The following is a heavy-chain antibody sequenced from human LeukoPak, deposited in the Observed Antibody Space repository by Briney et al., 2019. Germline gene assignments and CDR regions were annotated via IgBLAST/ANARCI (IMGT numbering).Heavy chain of an antibody. J-gene: IGHJ4*02. CDR2: ISAYNGNT. Sequence: ASVKVSCKASGYTFTSYGISWVRQAPGQGLEWMGWISAYNGNTNYAQNLRGRVTMTTDTSTSTAYMELRSLRSDDTAVYDCERGKVVQAAYAYWGQGTLVTVSS. D-gene: IGHD2-2*01. CDR3: ERGKVVQAAYAY. V-gene: IGHV1-18*01. CDR1: GYTFTSYG.